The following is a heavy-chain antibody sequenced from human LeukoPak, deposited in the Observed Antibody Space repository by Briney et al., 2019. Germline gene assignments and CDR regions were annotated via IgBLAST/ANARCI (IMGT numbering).Heavy chain of an antibody. CDR2: MNPNSGNT. J-gene: IGHJ4*02. Sequence: ASVKVSCKTSGYSENFYGITWVRQVAGQGLEWMGWMNPNSGNTGYAQKFQGRVTITRNTSISTAYMELSSLRSEDTAVYYCARGSLGYCGGDCYFLAYWGQGPLVTVSS. CDR1: GYSENFYG. CDR3: ARGSLGYCGGDCYFLAY. D-gene: IGHD2-21*02. V-gene: IGHV1-8*01.